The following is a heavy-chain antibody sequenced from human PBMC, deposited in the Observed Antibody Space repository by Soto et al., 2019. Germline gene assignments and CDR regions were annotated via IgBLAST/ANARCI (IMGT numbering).Heavy chain of an antibody. CDR2: ANHTGGT. Sequence: NPSKTRSLPGSVYGRSVNCTYWNWIRQAPGKGREWIGEANHTGGTHYNPSLKSRVSMSVDTSKNQFPLRLSAVAAADTAIYYRAIRITVFGLLIPPFCRWGQRTQGPVSS. V-gene: IGHV4-34*01. J-gene: IGHJ1*01. D-gene: IGHD3-3*01. CDR1: GRSVNCTY. CDR3: AIRITVFGLLIPPFCR.